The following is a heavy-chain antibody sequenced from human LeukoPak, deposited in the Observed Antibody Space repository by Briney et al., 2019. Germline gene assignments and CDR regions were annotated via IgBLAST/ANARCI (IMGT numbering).Heavy chain of an antibody. V-gene: IGHV4-34*01. J-gene: IGHJ1*01. CDR1: GDSFSGYY. D-gene: IGHD3-16*01. Sequence: PSDPLSLTCAVYGDSFSGYYWSWIRQPRGKGGEWLGEINHSGITNYNPSLKSRVPLSVDTSKNQFSLKLRPLATGDTAVYYLARPGGVWLGHRGEYSQHWGRGTLVSVSP. CDR2: INHSGIT. CDR3: ARPGGVWLGHRGEYSQH.